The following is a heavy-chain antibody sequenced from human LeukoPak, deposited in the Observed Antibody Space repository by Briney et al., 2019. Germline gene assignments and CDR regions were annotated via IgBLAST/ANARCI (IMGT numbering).Heavy chain of an antibody. CDR3: ARAKYSSCFDY. CDR2: IYHSGST. CDR1: GYSISSGYY. V-gene: IGHV4-38-2*02. D-gene: IGHD2-15*01. Sequence: SETLSLTCTVSGYSISSGYYWGWIRQPPGKGLEWIGSIYHSGSTYYNPSLKSRVTISVDTSKNQFSLKLSSVTAADTAVYYCARAKYSSCFDYWGQGTLVTVSS. J-gene: IGHJ4*02.